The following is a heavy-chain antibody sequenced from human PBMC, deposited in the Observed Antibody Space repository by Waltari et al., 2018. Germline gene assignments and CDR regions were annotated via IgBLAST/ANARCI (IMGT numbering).Heavy chain of an antibody. V-gene: IGHV4-4*07. Sequence: QVQLQESGPGLVKPSETLSLTCTVSGGSISSYYWSWIRQPAGKGLEWIGRIYTSGSTNYNPSLKSRVTMSVDTSKNQFSLKLSSVTAADTAVYYCARDGGYCGGDCSMGDAFDIWGQGTMVTVSS. J-gene: IGHJ3*02. D-gene: IGHD2-21*01. CDR3: ARDGGYCGGDCSMGDAFDI. CDR2: IYTSGST. CDR1: GGSISSYY.